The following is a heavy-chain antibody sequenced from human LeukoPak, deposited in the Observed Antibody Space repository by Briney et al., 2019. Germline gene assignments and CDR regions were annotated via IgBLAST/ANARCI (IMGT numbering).Heavy chain of an antibody. D-gene: IGHD3-22*01. Sequence: GGSLRLSCAASGFTFSSYAMHWVRQAPDKGLEWVAVISYDGSNKYYADSVKGRFTISRDNSKNTLYLQMNSLRAEDTAVYYCARDTAVDSSGYSLDYWGQGTLVTVSS. CDR1: GFTFSSYA. CDR3: ARDTAVDSSGYSLDY. J-gene: IGHJ4*02. V-gene: IGHV3-30-3*01. CDR2: ISYDGSNK.